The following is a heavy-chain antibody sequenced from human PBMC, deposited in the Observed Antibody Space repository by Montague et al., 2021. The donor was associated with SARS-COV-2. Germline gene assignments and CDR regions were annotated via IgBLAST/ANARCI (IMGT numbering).Heavy chain of an antibody. CDR3: ARWYYGSGSYPH. J-gene: IGHJ4*02. Sequence: SETLSLTCSVSGYSISSGYYWGWIRQPPGKGLERIGNIYHSGGTXXSPSLKSRVTVSVDTSKNQFSLRLSSVTAADTAVYYCARWYYGSGSYPHWGQGTLVTVSS. CDR1: GYSISSGYY. CDR2: IYHSGGT. D-gene: IGHD3-10*01. V-gene: IGHV4-38-2*01.